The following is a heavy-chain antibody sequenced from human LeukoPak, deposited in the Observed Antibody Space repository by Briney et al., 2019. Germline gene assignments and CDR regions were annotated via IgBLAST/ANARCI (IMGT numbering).Heavy chain of an antibody. CDR1: GFTFSSYA. J-gene: IGHJ4*02. CDR3: ARGIAAAGPFDY. CDR2: ISSNGNNK. Sequence: GGSLRLSCAASGFTFSSYAMYWVRQAPGKGLEWVAVISSNGNNKYYADSVKGRFTISRDTSKNTLYLQMNSLRGEDTAVYYCARGIAAAGPFDYWGQGTLVTVSS. V-gene: IGHV3-30-3*01. D-gene: IGHD6-13*01.